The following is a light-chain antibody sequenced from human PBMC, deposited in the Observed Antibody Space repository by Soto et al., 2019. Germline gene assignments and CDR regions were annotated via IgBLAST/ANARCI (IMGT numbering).Light chain of an antibody. V-gene: IGKV3-20*01. Sequence: EIVLTQSPGTLSLSPGERATLSCRASQSVSSSFLAWYQQKPGQAPRLLIYGASSRATGIPVRFSGSGSGTDFTLTISRLEREDFAVYYCQQCGGSTITCGHGTRLE. J-gene: IGKJ5*01. CDR1: QSVSSSF. CDR3: QQCGGSTIT. CDR2: GAS.